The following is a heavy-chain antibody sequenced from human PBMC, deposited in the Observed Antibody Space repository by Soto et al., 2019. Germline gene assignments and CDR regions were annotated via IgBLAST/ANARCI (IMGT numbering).Heavy chain of an antibody. CDR2: IIPIFGTA. CDR1: GGTFSSYA. V-gene: IGHV1-69*06. Sequence: SVKVSCKASGGTFSSYAISWVRQAPGQGLEWMGGIIPIFGTANYAQKFQGRVTITADKSTSTAYMELSSLRSEDTAAYYCAREGVGCSSTSCYTINWGQGTLVAVSS. CDR3: AREGVGCSSTSCYTIN. D-gene: IGHD2-2*02. J-gene: IGHJ4*02.